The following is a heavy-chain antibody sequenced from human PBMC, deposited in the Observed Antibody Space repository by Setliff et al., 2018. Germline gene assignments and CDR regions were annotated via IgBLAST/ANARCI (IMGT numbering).Heavy chain of an antibody. V-gene: IGHV4-38-2*01. Sequence: SETLSLTCAVSGYSISSGYYWGWIRQAPGKGLEWIASIYRSGSTYYNPSLKSRVTISVDTSKNQFPLKLSSVTASDTAVYYCARQLCSSGYCYATTFDYWGQGTQVTVSS. CDR2: IYRSGST. CDR1: GYSISSGYY. D-gene: IGHD3-22*01. CDR3: ARQLCSSGYCYATTFDY. J-gene: IGHJ4*02.